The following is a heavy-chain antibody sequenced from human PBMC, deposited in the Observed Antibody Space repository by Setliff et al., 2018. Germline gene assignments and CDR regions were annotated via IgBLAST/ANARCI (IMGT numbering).Heavy chain of an antibody. CDR3: ARGPYNIYDRSGYGFTNWFDP. J-gene: IGHJ5*02. D-gene: IGHD3-22*01. V-gene: IGHV3-7*03. CDR1: GFTFSRYW. Sequence: PGGSLRLSCAASGFTFSRYWMSWVRQAPGQGLEWVANIKQDGSENYYVDSVKGRFTISRDNSKNTLFLEMNSLRTEDTAVYYCARGPYNIYDRSGYGFTNWFDPWGQGILVTVSS. CDR2: IKQDGSEN.